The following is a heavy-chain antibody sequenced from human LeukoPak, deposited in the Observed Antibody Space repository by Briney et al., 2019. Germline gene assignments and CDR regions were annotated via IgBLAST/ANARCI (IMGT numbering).Heavy chain of an antibody. J-gene: IGHJ3*02. CDR2: ISYDGSNK. CDR3: AKNELLWFGEFDAFDI. D-gene: IGHD3-10*01. V-gene: IGHV3-30*18. Sequence: PGRSLRLSCAASGFTFSSYGMHWVRQAPGKGLDWVTAISYDGSNKYYVDSVKGRFTISRDNSKNMLYLQTNSLRAEDTAVYYCAKNELLWFGEFDAFDIWGQGTMVTVSS. CDR1: GFTFSSYG.